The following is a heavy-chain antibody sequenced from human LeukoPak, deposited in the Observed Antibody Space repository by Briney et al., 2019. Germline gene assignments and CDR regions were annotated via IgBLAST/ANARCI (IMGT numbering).Heavy chain of an antibody. CDR2: INHSGST. Sequence: SETLSLTCAVYGGSFSGYYWSWIRQPPGKGLEWIGEINHSGSTNYNPSLKSRVTISVDTSKNQFSLKLSSVTAADTAVYYCARGTGNGYSSDYWGQGTLVTVSS. CDR3: ARGTGNGYSSDY. CDR1: GGSFSGYY. J-gene: IGHJ4*02. D-gene: IGHD3-3*01. V-gene: IGHV4-34*01.